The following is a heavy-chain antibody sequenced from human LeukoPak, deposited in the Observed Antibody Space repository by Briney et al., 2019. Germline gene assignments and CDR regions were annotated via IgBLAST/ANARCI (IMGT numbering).Heavy chain of an antibody. CDR3: ARYFPQAGEFETPTDY. J-gene: IGHJ4*01. Sequence: KPSETLSLTCTVSGGSFSSYYWSWIRQPVGKGLEWIGRIYSSGSTNYNPSLKSRVIMSIDTSKNQFSLKVRSVTAADTAVYYWARYFPQAGEFETPTDYGG. D-gene: IGHD3-9*01. CDR2: IYSSGST. CDR1: GGSFSSYY. V-gene: IGHV4-4*07.